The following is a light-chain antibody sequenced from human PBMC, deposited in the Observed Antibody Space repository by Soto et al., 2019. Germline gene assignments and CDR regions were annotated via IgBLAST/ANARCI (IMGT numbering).Light chain of an antibody. CDR2: EVT. CDR3: SSYTSSSTLCV. J-gene: IGLJ1*01. CDR1: SSDVGGYNS. V-gene: IGLV2-14*01. Sequence: QSALTQPASVSGSPGQSITISCTGTSSDVGGYNSVSWYQQHPGKAPKLMIYEVTNRPSGVSNRFSGSKSGNTASLTISGLQAEDEADYYCSSYTSSSTLCVFGTGTKVTVL.